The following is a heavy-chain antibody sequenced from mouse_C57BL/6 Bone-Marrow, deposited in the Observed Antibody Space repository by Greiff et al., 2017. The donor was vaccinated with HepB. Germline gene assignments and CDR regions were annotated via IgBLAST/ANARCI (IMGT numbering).Heavy chain of an antibody. V-gene: IGHV14-3*01. Sequence: EVQLQQSVAELVRPGASVKLSCTASGFTIKNTYMHWVKQRPEQGLEWIGRIDPANGNTKYAQKFQGKATITADTSSNTAYLQLSSLTSEDTAIYYCARDYYGSSYAWFAYWGQGTLVTVSA. CDR2: IDPANGNT. J-gene: IGHJ3*01. CDR1: GFTIKNTY. CDR3: ARDYYGSSYAWFAY. D-gene: IGHD1-1*01.